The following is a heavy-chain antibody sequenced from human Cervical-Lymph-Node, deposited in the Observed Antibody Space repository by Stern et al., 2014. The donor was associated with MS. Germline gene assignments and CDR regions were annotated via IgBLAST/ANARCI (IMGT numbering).Heavy chain of an antibody. D-gene: IGHD2-2*01. V-gene: IGHV3-7*01. CDR3: ARGGEYCASANCYFPSPNWFDP. CDR1: GFTFSRYW. J-gene: IGHJ5*02. CDR2: INQDGSET. Sequence: EVQLVESGGGLVQPGGSLRLSCAASGFTFSRYWMTWVRQAPGKGLEWVANINQDGSETYYVGSVKGRFTIARDNAKDSLHLQMNSLRAEDTAVYYCARGGEYCASANCYFPSPNWFDPWGQGTLVTVSS.